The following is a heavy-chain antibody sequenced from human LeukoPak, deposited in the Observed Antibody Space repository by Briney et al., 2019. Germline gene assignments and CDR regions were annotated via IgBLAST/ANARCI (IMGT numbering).Heavy chain of an antibody. V-gene: IGHV3-53*01. CDR1: GFTVSSNY. CDR2: IYSGGST. Sequence: GGSLRLSCAASGFTVSSNYMSWVRQAPGKGPEWVSAIYSGGSTYYADSVKGRFTISRDNSKNTLYLQMDSLRAEDTALYYCAKGSGINHYHWIDSWGQGTLVTVSS. CDR3: AKGSGINHYHWIDS. J-gene: IGHJ5*01. D-gene: IGHD1-14*01.